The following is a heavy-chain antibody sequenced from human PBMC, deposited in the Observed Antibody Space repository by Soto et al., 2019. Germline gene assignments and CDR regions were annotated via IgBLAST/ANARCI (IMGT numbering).Heavy chain of an antibody. CDR2: IIPIFGTA. J-gene: IGHJ6*02. Sequence: SVKVSCKASGGTFSSYAISWVRQAPGQGLEWMGGIIPIFGTANYAQNVKGRVVMTTDISTNTVYLELRSLRSDDTAMYYCGRCRTDSYAMDVWGQGTTVTVSS. CDR1: GGTFSSYA. D-gene: IGHD2-8*02. CDR3: GRCRTDSYAMDV. V-gene: IGHV1-69*05.